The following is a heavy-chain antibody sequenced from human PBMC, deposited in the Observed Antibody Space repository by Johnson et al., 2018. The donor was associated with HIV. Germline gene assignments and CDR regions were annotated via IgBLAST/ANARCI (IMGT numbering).Heavy chain of an antibody. Sequence: VQLVESGGGVVRPGGSLRLSCAASGFTFDDYGMSWVRQAPGKGLEWVSGINWNGGSTGYADSVRGRFTVSRDNTKNSLYLQMNSLRAADTALYYCARDESGSSWAFDIWGQGTKVTVSS. J-gene: IGHJ3*02. CDR3: ARDESGSSWAFDI. D-gene: IGHD6-13*01. CDR1: GFTFDDYG. CDR2: INWNGGST. V-gene: IGHV3-20*04.